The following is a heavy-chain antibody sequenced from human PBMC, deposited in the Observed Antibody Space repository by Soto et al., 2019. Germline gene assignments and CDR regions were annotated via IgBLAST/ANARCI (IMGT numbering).Heavy chain of an antibody. J-gene: IGHJ4*02. V-gene: IGHV4-30-2*01. D-gene: IGHD4-4*01. Sequence: SETLSLTCAVSGGSISSGGYSWSWIRQPPRKGLEWIGYIYHSGSTYYNPSLKSRVTISVDRSKNQFSLNLSSVTAADTAVYYCARGMTTVTTYDYWGQGTLVTVSS. CDR1: GGSISSGGYS. CDR2: IYHSGST. CDR3: ARGMTTVTTYDY.